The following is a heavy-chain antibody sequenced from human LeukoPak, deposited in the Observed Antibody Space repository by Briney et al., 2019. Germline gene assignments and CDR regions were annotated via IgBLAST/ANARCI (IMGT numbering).Heavy chain of an antibody. D-gene: IGHD5-18*01. CDR3: AKGAGGFSYYNWFDP. J-gene: IGHJ5*02. CDR1: GGSISSSPYY. CDR2: IYYSGTT. Sequence: SETLSLTCTVSGGSISSSPYYWGWIRQPPGKGLEWIGSIYYSGTTHYNPSLESRVTILVDTSKNQFSLKLASVTAADTAIYYCAKGAGGFSYYNWFDPWGRGTLVTVSS. V-gene: IGHV4-39*07.